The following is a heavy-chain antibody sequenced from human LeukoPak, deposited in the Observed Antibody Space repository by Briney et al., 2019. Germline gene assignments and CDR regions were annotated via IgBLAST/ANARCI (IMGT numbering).Heavy chain of an antibody. CDR3: ARDPRSSSWSPYGMDV. D-gene: IGHD6-13*01. J-gene: IGHJ6*02. CDR2: IYYSGST. V-gene: IGHV4-61*08. CDR1: GGSISSGGYY. Sequence: NPSETLSLTCTVSGGSISSGGYYWSWIRQHPGKGLEWIGYIYYSGSTNYNPSLKSRVTISVDTSKNQFSLKLSSVTAADTAVYYCARDPRSSSWSPYGMDVWGQGTTVTVSS.